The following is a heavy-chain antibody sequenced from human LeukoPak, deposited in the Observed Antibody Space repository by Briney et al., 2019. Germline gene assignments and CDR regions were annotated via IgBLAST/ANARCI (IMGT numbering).Heavy chain of an antibody. CDR3: ARGGVATICDY. CDR1: GGSISSYY. D-gene: IGHD5-12*01. V-gene: IGHV4-59*01. Sequence: SETLSLTCTVSGGSISSYYWSWIRQTPGKGLEWIGYIYYSGSTNYNPSLKSRVTISVDTSKNQFSLKLSSVTAADTAVYYCARGGVATICDYWGQGTLVTVSS. CDR2: IYYSGST. J-gene: IGHJ4*02.